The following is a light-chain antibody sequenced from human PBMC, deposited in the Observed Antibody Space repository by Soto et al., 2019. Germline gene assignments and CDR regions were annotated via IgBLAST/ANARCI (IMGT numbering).Light chain of an antibody. J-gene: IGLJ2*01. Sequence: VLTQPPSASGTPGQRVTISCSGSSSNIGSNTVNWYQQLPGTAPKLVIYSNNQRPSGVPDRFSGSKSGTSASLAISGFQSEDEADYYCVAWDDSLNGYVVFGGGTKVTVL. V-gene: IGLV1-44*01. CDR3: VAWDDSLNGYVV. CDR1: SSNIGSNT. CDR2: SNN.